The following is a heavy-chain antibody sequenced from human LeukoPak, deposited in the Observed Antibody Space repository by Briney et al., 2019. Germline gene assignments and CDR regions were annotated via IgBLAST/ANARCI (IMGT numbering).Heavy chain of an antibody. Sequence: GGSLRLSCAASGFTFRDYSDYWMSWVRQAPGKGLEWVANIKQHGSEKYYVDSVKGRFTISRDNAKNSLFLQMNSLRAEDTAVYYCARVGRYSYAHNSWGQGTLVTVSS. D-gene: IGHD5-18*01. V-gene: IGHV3-7*01. J-gene: IGHJ4*02. CDR1: GFTFRDYSDYW. CDR3: ARVGRYSYAHNS. CDR2: IKQHGSEK.